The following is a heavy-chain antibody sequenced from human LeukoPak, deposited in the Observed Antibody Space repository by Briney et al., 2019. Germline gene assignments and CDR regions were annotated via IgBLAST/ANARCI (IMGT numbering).Heavy chain of an antibody. CDR1: GGSISSYY. CDR2: IYYSGST. CDR3: ARDQYYYDSSGYLSYFDY. J-gene: IGHJ4*02. V-gene: IGHV4-4*07. D-gene: IGHD3-22*01. Sequence: PSETLSLTCTVSGGSISSYYWSWIRQPAGKGLEWIGSIYYSGSTYYNPSLKSRVTISVDTSKNQFSLKLSSVTAADTAVYYCARDQYYYDSSGYLSYFDYWGQGTLVTVSS.